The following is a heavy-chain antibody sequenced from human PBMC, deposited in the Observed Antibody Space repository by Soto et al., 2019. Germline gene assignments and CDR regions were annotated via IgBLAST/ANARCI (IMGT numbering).Heavy chain of an antibody. CDR3: ARCGYDSSGYYRPFDY. J-gene: IGHJ4*02. CDR2: ITPIFDTT. CDR1: GGGFSTYA. V-gene: IGHV1-69*13. Sequence: SVKVSCKASGGGFSTYAITWVRQAPGQGLEWMGGITPIFDTTNYAQKFQGRVTITADESTTTVHMELTSLTSEDTAMYYCARCGYDSSGYYRPFDYWGQGTLVTVSS. D-gene: IGHD3-22*01.